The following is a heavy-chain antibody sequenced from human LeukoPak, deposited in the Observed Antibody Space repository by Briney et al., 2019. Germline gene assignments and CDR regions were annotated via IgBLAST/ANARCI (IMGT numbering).Heavy chain of an antibody. Sequence: SETLSLTCTVSGGSISSYYWSWIRQPPGKGLEWIGYIYYSGSTNYNPSLKSRVTISVDTSKNQFSLKLSSVTAADTAVYYCQAARYAYYYMDVWGKGTTVTVSS. V-gene: IGHV4-59*12. CDR1: GGSISSYY. CDR2: IYYSGST. J-gene: IGHJ6*03. CDR3: QAARYAYYYMDV. D-gene: IGHD6-13*01.